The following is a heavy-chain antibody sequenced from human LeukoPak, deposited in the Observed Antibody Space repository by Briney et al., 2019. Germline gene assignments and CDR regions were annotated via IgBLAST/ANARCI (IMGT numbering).Heavy chain of an antibody. CDR3: ARGYCSSTSCYTGYYYYMDV. V-gene: IGHV4-61*02. J-gene: IGHJ6*03. CDR2: IYTSGST. CDR1: GGSISSGSYY. D-gene: IGHD2-2*02. Sequence: SQTLSLTCTVSGGSISSGSYYWSWIRQPAGKGLEWIGRIYTSGSTNYNPSLKSRVTISVDTSKNQFSLKLSSVTAADTAVYYCARGYCSSTSCYTGYYYYMDVWGKGTTVTVSS.